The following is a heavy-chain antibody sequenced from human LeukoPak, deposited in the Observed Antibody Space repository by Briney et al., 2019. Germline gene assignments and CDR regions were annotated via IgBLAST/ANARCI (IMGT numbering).Heavy chain of an antibody. CDR1: GFTFTSFA. Sequence: GGSLRLSCAASGFTFTSFAMGWVRQAPGKGLEWVSTVCRSGAATYYANSVKGRFTIPRDNSKNTVYLQMNSLRAENTAIYYCAKHSHDGSAPYYEVQLDYWGQGTLVTVSS. V-gene: IGHV3-23*01. CDR3: AKHSHDGSAPYYEVQLDY. J-gene: IGHJ4*02. CDR2: VCRSGAAT. D-gene: IGHD3-3*01.